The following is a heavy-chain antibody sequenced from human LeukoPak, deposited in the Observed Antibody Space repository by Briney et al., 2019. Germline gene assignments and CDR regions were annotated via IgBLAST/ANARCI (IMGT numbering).Heavy chain of an antibody. CDR1: GGSLSSYY. D-gene: IGHD6-13*01. Sequence: SGTLSLTCTVSGGSLSSYYWSWIRQPPGKGLDWIGYIYYSGSTNYNPSLKSGVTISVDTSKNQFSLKLSSVTAADTAVYYCARHADVYSSSFGYFDYWGQGTLVTVSS. CDR3: ARHADVYSSSFGYFDY. CDR2: IYYSGST. V-gene: IGHV4-59*08. J-gene: IGHJ4*02.